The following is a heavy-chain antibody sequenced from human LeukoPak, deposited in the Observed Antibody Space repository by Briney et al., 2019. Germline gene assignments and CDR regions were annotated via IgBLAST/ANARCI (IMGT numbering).Heavy chain of an antibody. J-gene: IGHJ4*02. CDR2: INPNSGGT. CDR1: GYTFTGYY. CDR3: ARIGLRGVIISRPLDY. V-gene: IGHV1-2*02. Sequence: ASVKVSCKASGYTFTGYYMHWVRQAPGQELEWMGWINPNSGGTNYAQKFQGRVTMTRDTSISTAYMELSRLRSDDTAVYYCARIGLRGVIISRPLDYWGQGTLVTVSS. D-gene: IGHD3-16*02.